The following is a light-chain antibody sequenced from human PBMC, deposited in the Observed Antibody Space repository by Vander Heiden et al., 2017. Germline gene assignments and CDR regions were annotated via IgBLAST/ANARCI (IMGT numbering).Light chain of an antibody. CDR2: AVS. Sequence: QSALTQPASLSGSPRQSITISCTGTSSDVGGYHYVSWYQRHPGNAPILMIYAVSSRTAGVANRCSGSKSGTNASLTISGLQAEDDADYYCSSYTSSRTVVFGGGTKLTVL. J-gene: IGLJ2*01. CDR1: SSDVGGYHY. V-gene: IGLV2-14*01. CDR3: SSYTSSRTVV.